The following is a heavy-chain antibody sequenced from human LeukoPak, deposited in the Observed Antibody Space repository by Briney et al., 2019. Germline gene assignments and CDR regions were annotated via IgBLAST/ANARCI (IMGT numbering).Heavy chain of an antibody. CDR1: GYTFTNYA. CDR3: ARAFQSLGGLSLPDY. Sequence: ASVKVSCKSSGYTFTNYAMNWVRQASGQGLEWMGWIHPSTGNPTYAQGFTGRFVFSLDTSVSTTDLQISNLKAEDTAVYYCARAFQSLGGLSLPDYWGQGTLVTVSS. D-gene: IGHD3-16*02. V-gene: IGHV7-4-1*02. CDR2: IHPSTGNP. J-gene: IGHJ4*02.